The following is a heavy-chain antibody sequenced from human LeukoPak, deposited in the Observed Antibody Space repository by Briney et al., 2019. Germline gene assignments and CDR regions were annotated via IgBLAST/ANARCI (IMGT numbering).Heavy chain of an antibody. V-gene: IGHV5-51*01. D-gene: IGHD2-15*01. J-gene: IGHJ5*02. CDR2: IYPAESDI. CDR1: GYIINNYW. Sequence: GESLQIPCKGSGYIINNYWIAWVRQLPGKGLEWMGLIYPAESDIRYSPSFQGQVSMSADKSISTAYLQWNSLKDSDTAMYYCARQEYCSGASCYTWFDRWGQGTLVTVSS. CDR3: ARQEYCSGASCYTWFDR.